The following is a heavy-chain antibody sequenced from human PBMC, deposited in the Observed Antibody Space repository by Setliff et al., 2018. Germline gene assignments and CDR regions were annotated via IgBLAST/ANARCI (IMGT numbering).Heavy chain of an antibody. J-gene: IGHJ3*02. CDR3: ARQAIFGSDAFDI. CDR2: IYPGDSDT. D-gene: IGHD3-3*01. V-gene: IGHV5-51*01. CDR1: GYTFANYW. Sequence: PGESLKISCKGSGYTFANYWIGWVRQMPGKGLEWMGIIYPGDSDTRYSPSFRGQVTISADRSTRTAYLQWSSLKASDTAMYYCARQAIFGSDAFDIWGQGTMVTVSS.